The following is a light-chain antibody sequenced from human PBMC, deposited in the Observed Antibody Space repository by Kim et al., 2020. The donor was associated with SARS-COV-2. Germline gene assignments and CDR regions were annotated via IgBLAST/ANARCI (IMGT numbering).Light chain of an antibody. CDR3: QTWGSVTVI. CDR1: SGHSSTA. J-gene: IGLJ2*01. Sequence: ASVKLTCTLSSGHSSTAIAWHQQQPEKGPRFLMKINSDGSHIKGDGIPDRFSGSRSGAERYLTITSLQSEDEADYYCQTWGSVTVIFGGGTKVTVL. V-gene: IGLV4-69*01. CDR2: INSDGSH.